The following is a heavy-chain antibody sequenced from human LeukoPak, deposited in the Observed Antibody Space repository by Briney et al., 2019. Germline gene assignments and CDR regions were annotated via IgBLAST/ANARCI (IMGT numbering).Heavy chain of an antibody. Sequence: GGSLRLSCAPSGFTFSSYAMTWVRQAPGKGLEWVSAIGSSGNTYYADSVKGRFTVSRDNSKNTLYLQMNSLRAEDTALYYCAKLGGPLDYWGQGTLVTVSS. D-gene: IGHD3-16*01. CDR1: GFTFSSYA. CDR2: IGSSGNT. CDR3: AKLGGPLDY. V-gene: IGHV3-23*01. J-gene: IGHJ4*02.